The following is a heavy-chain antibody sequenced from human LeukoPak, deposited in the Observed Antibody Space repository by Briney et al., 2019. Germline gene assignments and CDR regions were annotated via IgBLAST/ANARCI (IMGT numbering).Heavy chain of an antibody. J-gene: IGHJ4*02. CDR1: GGTFSSYA. V-gene: IGHV1-69*15. CDR2: IIPIYNPV. CDR3: AREPLGCGGDCHFDY. Sequence: SVKVSCKTSGGTFSSYAFSWMRQAPGQGLEWVGRIIPIYNPVDYTQRFQGRVTITADESTNTVYLELSSLRYDDAAVYYCAREPLGCGGDCHFDYWGQGTLVTVSS. D-gene: IGHD2-21*02.